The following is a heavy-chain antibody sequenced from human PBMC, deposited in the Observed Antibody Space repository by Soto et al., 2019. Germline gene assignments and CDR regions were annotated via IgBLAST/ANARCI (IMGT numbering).Heavy chain of an antibody. CDR3: ARGDVEDY. J-gene: IGHJ4*02. CDR2: INPDSGGT. CDR1: AYIFTGYY. Sequence: GXSVKVSCRASAYIFTGYYIHWVRQAPGQGLQWMGWINPDSGGTKFAQRFQGRVTMARDTSITTVYMELTGLTSDDTAIYYCARGDVEDYWGQGTLVTVSS. V-gene: IGHV1-2*02.